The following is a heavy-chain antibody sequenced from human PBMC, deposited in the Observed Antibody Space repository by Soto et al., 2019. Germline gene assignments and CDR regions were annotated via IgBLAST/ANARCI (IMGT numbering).Heavy chain of an antibody. D-gene: IGHD3-10*01. Sequence: GAAQKISCKASGYTFTNYWIRGVRQMPGKDFEWMGRIDPTDSYNNYSPSFQGHVTISVDKSSSTAYVQWSSLKASDTAMYYCARRGEGNSGGFDIWGRGTTVTVSS. J-gene: IGHJ3*02. V-gene: IGHV5-10-1*01. CDR2: IDPTDSYN. CDR1: GYTFTNYW. CDR3: ARRGEGNSGGFDI.